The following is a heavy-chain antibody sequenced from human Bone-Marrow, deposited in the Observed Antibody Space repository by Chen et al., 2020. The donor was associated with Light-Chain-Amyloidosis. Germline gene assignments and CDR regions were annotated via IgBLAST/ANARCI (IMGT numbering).Heavy chain of an antibody. Sequence: VQLQESGPGLVNESQTLSLTCGVSGGSIGGNNHNWSWIRWHPEKGLEWIGYIYHNGNTYFNPLLRSRLVMSVDTSENQFSLSLRSVTAADSAVYYCARAEDSSGYMDFWGPGTLVTVSS. J-gene: IGHJ4*02. V-gene: IGHV4-31*02. D-gene: IGHD3-22*01. CDR2: IYHNGNT. CDR3: ARAEDSSGYMDF. CDR1: GGSIGGNNHN.